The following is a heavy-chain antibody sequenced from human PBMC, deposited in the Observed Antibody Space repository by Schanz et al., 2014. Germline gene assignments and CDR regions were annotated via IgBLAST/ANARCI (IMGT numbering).Heavy chain of an antibody. V-gene: IGHV3-23*01. CDR2: ISGSGGST. J-gene: IGHJ3*02. D-gene: IGHD3-10*01. CDR1: GFTFSTHA. Sequence: EMQLLESGGGLIQPGGSLRLSCAASGFTFSTHAMSCVRQAPGKGLEWVSAISGSGGSTYYADSVKGRFTISRDNSKNTLYLQMNSLRPEDTAVYYCAKGRFGELSAFDIWGQGTMVTVSS. CDR3: AKGRFGELSAFDI.